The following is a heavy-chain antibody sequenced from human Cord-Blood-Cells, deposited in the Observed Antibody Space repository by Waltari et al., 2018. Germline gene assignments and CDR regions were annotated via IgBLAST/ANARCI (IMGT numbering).Heavy chain of an antibody. J-gene: IGHJ3*02. V-gene: IGHV1-2*02. CDR1: GYTFTGYY. D-gene: IGHD3-10*01. Sequence: QVQLVQSGAEVKQRGASVKVSCQASGYTFTGYYLHWVRQAPGQGREWMGWIDPNIGGTNYAQKFQGRVTMTSDTSNSTAYMELSRLRSDDAAVYYCARVARGRSAFDIWGQMTMFTVSS. CDR3: ARVARGRSAFDI. CDR2: IDPNIGGT.